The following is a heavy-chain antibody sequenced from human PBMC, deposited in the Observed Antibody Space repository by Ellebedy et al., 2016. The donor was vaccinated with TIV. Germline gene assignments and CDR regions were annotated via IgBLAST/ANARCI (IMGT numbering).Heavy chain of an antibody. Sequence: GGSLRLXXAASGFTFSDFAMHWVRQAPGGGLEWVGLISYDGSNKYYADSVKGRFTISRDNSKDTVHLQMDSLGAEDTAIYYCAKDRPLSLQFGELSAGFDPWGQGTLVTVSS. CDR3: AKDRPLSLQFGELSAGFDP. CDR1: GFTFSDFA. J-gene: IGHJ5*02. CDR2: ISYDGSNK. D-gene: IGHD3-10*01. V-gene: IGHV3-30*18.